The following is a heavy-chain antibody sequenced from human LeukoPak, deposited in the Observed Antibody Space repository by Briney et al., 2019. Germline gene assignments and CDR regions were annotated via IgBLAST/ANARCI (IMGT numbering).Heavy chain of an antibody. Sequence: GGSLRLSCAVSGITFKNAWMSWVRQAPGKGLEWVGRIKSKTDGGTTDYAAPVKGRFIISRDDSKNTLFLQMNSLKTEDTPVYSCTSLGAPWAAWGQGTMVTVTS. CDR1: GITFKNAW. CDR2: IKSKTDGGTT. D-gene: IGHD1-26*01. V-gene: IGHV3-15*01. CDR3: TSLGAPWAA. J-gene: IGHJ3*01.